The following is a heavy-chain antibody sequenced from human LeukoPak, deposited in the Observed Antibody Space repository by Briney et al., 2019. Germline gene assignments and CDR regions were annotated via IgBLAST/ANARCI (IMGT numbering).Heavy chain of an antibody. CDR1: GGSFSGYY. D-gene: IGHD3-10*01. J-gene: IGHJ6*02. CDR2: INHSGST. CDR3: ARGVYYYGSGSYSLYYYGMNV. Sequence: SETLSLTCAVYGGSFSGYYWSWIRQPPGKGLEWIGEINHSGSTNYNPSLKSRVTISVDTSKNQFSLKLSSVTAADTAVYYCARGVYYYGSGSYSLYYYGMNVWGQGTTVTVSS. V-gene: IGHV4-34*01.